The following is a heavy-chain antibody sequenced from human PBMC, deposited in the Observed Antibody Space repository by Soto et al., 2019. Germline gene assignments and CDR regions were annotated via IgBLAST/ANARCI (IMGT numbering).Heavy chain of an antibody. Sequence: PGGSLRLSCAASGFTFSSYAMMWVRQAPGKGLEWVSGISGSGGNTDYADSVKGRFTISRDNSKDTVHLQMNSLRAEDTAVYYCARGPYDYSNYYYYYYMDVWGKGTTVTVSS. CDR3: ARGPYDYSNYYYYYYMDV. CDR2: ISGSGGNT. V-gene: IGHV3-23*01. CDR1: GFTFSSYA. J-gene: IGHJ6*03. D-gene: IGHD4-4*01.